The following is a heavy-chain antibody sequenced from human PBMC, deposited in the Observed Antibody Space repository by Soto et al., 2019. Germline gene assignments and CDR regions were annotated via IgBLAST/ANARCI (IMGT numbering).Heavy chain of an antibody. CDR3: ARHGPRFYYYCCDYHRDLHSVPTQRTSDP. CDR1: GYSVTIYW. Sequence: GAGLPISGKRSGYSVTIYWIGWVRQMPGKGLEWMGIIYPGDSDTRYSPSFQGQVTISADKSISTAYLQWSSLKASDTAMYYCARHGPRFYYYCCDYHRDLHSVPTQRTSDP. V-gene: IGHV5-51*01. J-gene: IGHJ5*02. D-gene: IGHD3-10*01. CDR2: IYPGDSDT.